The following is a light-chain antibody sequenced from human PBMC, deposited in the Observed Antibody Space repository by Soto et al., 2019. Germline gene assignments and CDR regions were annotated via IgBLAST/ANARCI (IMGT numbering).Light chain of an antibody. CDR3: QTWGTGIHV. CDR1: SGHSSYA. Sequence: QLVLTQSPSASASLGAAVKLTCTLSSGHSSYAIAWHQQQPEKGPRYLMKPNSDGSHSKGDGIPDRFSGSSSGAERYLIISSLHSEDEADYYCQTWGTGIHVFGTWTKLTVL. CDR2: PNSDGSH. V-gene: IGLV4-69*01. J-gene: IGLJ1*01.